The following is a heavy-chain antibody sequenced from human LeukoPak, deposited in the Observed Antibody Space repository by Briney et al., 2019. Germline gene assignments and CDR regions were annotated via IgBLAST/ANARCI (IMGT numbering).Heavy chain of an antibody. J-gene: IGHJ6*03. CDR3: ARPLSGYDPPKYYYYYYMDV. Sequence: SETLSLTCTVSGGSISSYYWSWIRQPPGKGLEWIGYIYYSGSTNYNPSLKSRVTISVDTSKNQFSLKLSSVTAADTAVYYCARPLSGYDPPKYYYYYYMDVWGKGTTVTVSS. CDR2: IYYSGST. CDR1: GGSISSYY. V-gene: IGHV4-59*12. D-gene: IGHD5-12*01.